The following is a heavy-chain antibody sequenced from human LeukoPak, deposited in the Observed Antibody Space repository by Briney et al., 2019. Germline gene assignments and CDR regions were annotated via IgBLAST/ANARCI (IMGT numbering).Heavy chain of an antibody. CDR1: GDSVSSNSAA. Sequence: SPTLSLTCAISGDSVSSNSAAWNWIRQSPSRGLEWLGRTYYRSKWYNDYAVSVKSRITINPDTSKNQFSLQLNSVTPEDTAVYYCARSRDYYDSSGYYDYWGQGTLVTVSS. D-gene: IGHD3-22*01. CDR3: ARSRDYYDSSGYYDY. CDR2: TYYRSKWYN. V-gene: IGHV6-1*01. J-gene: IGHJ4*02.